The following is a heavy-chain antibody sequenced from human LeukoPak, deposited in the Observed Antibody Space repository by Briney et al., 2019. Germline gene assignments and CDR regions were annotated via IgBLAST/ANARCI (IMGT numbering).Heavy chain of an antibody. CDR3: ARGYSSNWYYFDS. D-gene: IGHD6-13*01. V-gene: IGHV4-59*01. J-gene: IGHJ4*02. CDR2: IYYTGST. Sequence: SETLSLTCTVSGGSISTYYWTWIRQSPGKGHEWIGNIYYTGSTNYNPSLKSRVTISVDTSNNQFSLNLMSVTAADTAVYFCARGYSSNWYYFDSWGLGTLVTVSS. CDR1: GGSISTYY.